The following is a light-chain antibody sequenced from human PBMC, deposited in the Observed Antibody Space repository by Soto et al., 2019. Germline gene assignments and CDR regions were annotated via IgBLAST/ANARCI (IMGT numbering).Light chain of an antibody. CDR1: SSDVGGYNY. V-gene: IGLV2-14*03. Sequence: QSALTQPASMSGSPGQSITVSCTGTSSDVGGYNYVSWYQHHPGKAPKLIIYDVTTRPSGVSNRFSASKSGNTASLTISRLQAEDEADYYCGSYTTSNTLVFGTGTKLTVL. J-gene: IGLJ1*01. CDR3: GSYTTSNTLV. CDR2: DVT.